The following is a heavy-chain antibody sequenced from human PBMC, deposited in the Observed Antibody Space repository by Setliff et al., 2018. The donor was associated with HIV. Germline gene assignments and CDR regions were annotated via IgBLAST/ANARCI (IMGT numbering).Heavy chain of an antibody. CDR1: GYTFTSYG. D-gene: IGHD6-19*01. Sequence: GASVKVSCKASGYTFTSYGISWLRQAPGQGLEWMGWISGYSGNTNYAQKFQDRVTMTTDTPTSTVYMELRSLRSDDTAVYYCARVQWVVSSNVGLDYWGQGTQVTSPQ. CDR3: ARVQWVVSSNVGLDY. V-gene: IGHV1-18*01. J-gene: IGHJ4*02. CDR2: ISGYSGNT.